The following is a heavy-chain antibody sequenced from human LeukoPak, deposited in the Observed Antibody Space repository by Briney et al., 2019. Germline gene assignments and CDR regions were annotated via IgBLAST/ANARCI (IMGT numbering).Heavy chain of an antibody. J-gene: IGHJ5*02. Sequence: GGSLRLSCAASGFTFSYYAMHWVRQAPGKVLEGVAVISYDRSNKYYADSVKGRFTISRDNAKNSLHLQMNSLKVEDTAVYYCARDGGVSRNYYGNAVGSWFDPWGHGTLVTVSS. CDR1: GFTFSYYA. D-gene: IGHD1-26*01. CDR2: ISYDRSNK. CDR3: ARDGGVSRNYYGNAVGSWFDP. V-gene: IGHV3-30*04.